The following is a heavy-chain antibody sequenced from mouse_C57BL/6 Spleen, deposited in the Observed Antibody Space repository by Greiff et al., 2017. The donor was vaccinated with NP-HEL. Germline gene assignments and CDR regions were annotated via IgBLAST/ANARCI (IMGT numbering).Heavy chain of an antibody. CDR3: ALTYYGSPWFAY. CDR2: IDPDDGET. Sequence: VQLQQSGAELVKPGASVKLSCTASGFNINDYYMHWVKQRPEQGLEWIGRIDPDDGETKYAPKFQGKATITADTSSNTAYMQLSSLTSEDTAVYYCALTYYGSPWFAYWGQGTLVTVSA. CDR1: GFNINDYY. D-gene: IGHD1-1*01. V-gene: IGHV14-2*01. J-gene: IGHJ3*01.